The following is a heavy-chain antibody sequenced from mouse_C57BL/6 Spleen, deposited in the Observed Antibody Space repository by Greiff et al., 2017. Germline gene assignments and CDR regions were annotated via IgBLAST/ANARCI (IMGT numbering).Heavy chain of an antibody. D-gene: IGHD2-12*01. CDR1: GYAFSGSW. CDR3: ARLHS. CDR2: INPGDGDT. V-gene: IGHV1-82*01. Sequence: VQLQQSGPELVKPGASVKISCKASGYAFSGSWMNWVKQRPGKGLEWIGRINPGDGDTSYNGKFKGKATLTADKSSSTAYMQHSSLTSEDSAVYFCARLHSWGTGTTVTVSS. J-gene: IGHJ1*03.